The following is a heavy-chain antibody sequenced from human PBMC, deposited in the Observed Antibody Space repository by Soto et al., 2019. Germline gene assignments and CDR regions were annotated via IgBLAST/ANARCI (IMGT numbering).Heavy chain of an antibody. D-gene: IGHD3-22*01. CDR3: ARGTFDSSGDYFAGWFGP. V-gene: IGHV1-2*02. Sequence: QVQVVQSGAEVKKTGASVKVSCKASGYTFTGYYMHWVRQAPGQGLEWLGWIIPNNGGTKYAQKLRDRGIVTRDTSFSTAYMELSRMRSDDTGVYYCARGTFDSSGDYFAGWFGPWGQGTLVTVSS. CDR2: IIPNNGGT. CDR1: GYTFTGYY. J-gene: IGHJ5*02.